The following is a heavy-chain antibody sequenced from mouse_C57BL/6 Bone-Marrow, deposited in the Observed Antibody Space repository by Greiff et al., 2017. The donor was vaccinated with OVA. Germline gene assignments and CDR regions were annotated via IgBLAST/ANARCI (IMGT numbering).Heavy chain of an antibody. CDR1: GFSFTSYG. CDR2: IWSGGST. V-gene: IGHV2-2*01. CDR3: ARNWGGYCGYDWFAY. D-gene: IGHD2-2*01. J-gene: IGHJ3*01. Sequence: QVQLKESGPGLVQPSQCLSISCTVSGFSFTSYGVHWVRQSPGKGLEWLGVIWSGGSTDYNAAFISRLSISKDNSNSQVFFKMNRLQADDDATYYWARNWGGYCGYDWFAYWGQGTLVTVSA.